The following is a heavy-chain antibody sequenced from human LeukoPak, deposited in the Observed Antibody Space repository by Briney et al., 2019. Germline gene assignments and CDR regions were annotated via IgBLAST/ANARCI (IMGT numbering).Heavy chain of an antibody. CDR3: ATVHLLATIEYFDY. CDR1: GFTFSSYE. CDR2: ISSSGSTK. J-gene: IGHJ4*02. V-gene: IGHV3-48*03. D-gene: IGHD5-12*01. Sequence: GGSLRLSCAASGFTFSSYEMNWVRQAPGKGLEWVSYISSSGSTKYYADSVRGRFTISRDNSKNTLYLQMNSLRAEDTAVYYCATVHLLATIEYFDYWGQGTLVTVSS.